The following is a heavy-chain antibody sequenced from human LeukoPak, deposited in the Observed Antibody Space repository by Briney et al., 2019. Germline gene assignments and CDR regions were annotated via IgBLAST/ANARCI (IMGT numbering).Heavy chain of an antibody. D-gene: IGHD6-13*01. J-gene: IGHJ4*02. Sequence: GGSLRLSCVASGFKFSNDGMHWVRQAPGKGLDWVSVIWFDGSYKYYGDSVRGRFTISRDNAKNTLYLQMNSLRAEDTATYYCAKVVQYTASTGTGLDYWGQGTLVTVSS. V-gene: IGHV3-33*06. CDR2: IWFDGSYK. CDR3: AKVVQYTASTGTGLDY. CDR1: GFKFSNDG.